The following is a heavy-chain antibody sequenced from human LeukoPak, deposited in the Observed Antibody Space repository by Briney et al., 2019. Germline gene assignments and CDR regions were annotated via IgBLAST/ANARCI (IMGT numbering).Heavy chain of an antibody. CDR1: GGSISSGGYY. CDR2: IYYSGRT. D-gene: IGHD4-17*01. J-gene: IGHJ5*02. V-gene: IGHV4-31*03. Sequence: SETLSLTCTDSGGSISSGGYYWSWIRQHPGKGLEWIGYIYYSGRTYYNPSLKSRVTISVDTSKNQFSLKLSSVTAADTAVYYCARVRDGDYGYIGFDPWGQGTLVTVSS. CDR3: ARVRDGDYGYIGFDP.